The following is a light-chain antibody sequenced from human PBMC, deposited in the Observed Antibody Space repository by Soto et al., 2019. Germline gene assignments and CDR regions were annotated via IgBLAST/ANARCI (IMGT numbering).Light chain of an antibody. J-gene: IGKJ1*01. V-gene: IGKV3-20*01. CDR3: QQYGTSPRT. CDR1: QSVSSN. CDR2: RAS. Sequence: EIVMTQSPATLSVSPGERATLSCRASQSVSSNLAWYQQKPGQAPRLLISRASSRATGIPDRFSGSGSGTDFTLTISRLEPEDFAVYYCQQYGTSPRTFGQGTKV.